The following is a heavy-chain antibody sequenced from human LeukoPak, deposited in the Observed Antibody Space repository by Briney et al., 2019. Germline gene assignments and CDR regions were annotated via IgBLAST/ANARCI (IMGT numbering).Heavy chain of an antibody. D-gene: IGHD6-19*01. J-gene: IGHJ4*02. V-gene: IGHV4-38-2*02. Sequence: PSETLSLTCTVSGYSISSGYYWGWIRQPPGKGLEWVGSIYHSGSTYYNPSLKSRVTISVDTSKNQFSLKLSSVTAADTAVYYCARVPSGYSSGWYVDYWGQGTLVTVSS. CDR3: ARVPSGYSSGWYVDY. CDR2: IYHSGST. CDR1: GYSISSGYY.